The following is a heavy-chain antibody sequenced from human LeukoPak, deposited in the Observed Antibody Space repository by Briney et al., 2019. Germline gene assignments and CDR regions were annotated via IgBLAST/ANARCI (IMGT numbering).Heavy chain of an antibody. CDR3: AREVFIAAAGPAFDI. J-gene: IGHJ3*02. Sequence: PGGSLRLSCAASGFSFGSYWMSWVRQAPGKGLEWVANIKQDGSEKYYVDSVKGRFTISRDNAKNSLYLQMNSLRAEDTAVYYCAREVFIAAAGPAFDIWGQGTMVTVSS. D-gene: IGHD6-13*01. V-gene: IGHV3-7*01. CDR1: GFSFGSYW. CDR2: IKQDGSEK.